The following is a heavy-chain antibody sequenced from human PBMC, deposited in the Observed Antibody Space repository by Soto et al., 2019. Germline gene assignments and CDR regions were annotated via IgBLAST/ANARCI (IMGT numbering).Heavy chain of an antibody. D-gene: IGHD3-9*01. J-gene: IGHJ4*02. Sequence: SETLSLTCAVSGGSISSGGYSWSWIRQPPGKGLEWIGYIYHSGSTYYNPSLKSRVTISVDRSKNQFSLKLSSVTAADTAVYYCARGPTYYDILTGLAYPRYFDYWGQGTLVTVSS. CDR3: ARGPTYYDILTGLAYPRYFDY. CDR2: IYHSGST. CDR1: GGSISSGGYS. V-gene: IGHV4-30-2*01.